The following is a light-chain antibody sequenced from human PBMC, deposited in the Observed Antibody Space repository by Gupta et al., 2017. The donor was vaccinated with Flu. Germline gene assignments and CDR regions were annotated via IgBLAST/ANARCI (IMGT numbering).Light chain of an antibody. CDR2: EVS. J-gene: IGLJ2*01. CDR3: SSYTTSSTGV. CDR1: SSDIGGYNY. Sequence: HSALTQPASVSGSPGQSITISCTGTSSDIGGYNYVSWYQQHPGKAPKLMIYEVSNRPSGVSNRVSGSKSDNTASLTISGLQTEDEADDYCSSYTTSSTGVFGGGTKLTVL. V-gene: IGLV2-14*01.